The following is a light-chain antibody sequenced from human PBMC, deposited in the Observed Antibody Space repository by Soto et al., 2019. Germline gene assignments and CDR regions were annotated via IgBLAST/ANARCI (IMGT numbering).Light chain of an antibody. Sequence: QSALTQPASVSGSPGQSITISCAGTSADIGAFNYVSWYQHHPGKAPKLLIYDVNDRPSGVSTRFSASKSANTASLTISGLQADDESDYYCSSYSTRSALVFGGGTKLTVL. CDR3: SSYSTRSALV. CDR2: DVN. J-gene: IGLJ2*01. CDR1: SADIGAFNY. V-gene: IGLV2-14*03.